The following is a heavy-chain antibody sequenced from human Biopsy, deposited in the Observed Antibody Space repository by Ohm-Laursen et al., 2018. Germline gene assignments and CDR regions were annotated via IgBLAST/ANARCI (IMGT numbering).Heavy chain of an antibody. Sequence: EASVKASCKASGYTFTSYYIHWVRQAPGQGLEWMGWVNPNNGDKKFAPDFQGRLTMTRDKSISTAYMELIRLRSDDTAVYYCATKLTGYFHHWGQGTLVIVSS. J-gene: IGHJ1*01. CDR1: GYTFTSYY. CDR2: VNPNNGDK. V-gene: IGHV1-2*07. CDR3: ATKLTGYFHH. D-gene: IGHD3-9*01.